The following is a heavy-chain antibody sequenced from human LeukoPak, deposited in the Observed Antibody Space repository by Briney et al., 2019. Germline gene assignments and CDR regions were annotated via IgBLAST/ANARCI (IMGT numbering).Heavy chain of an antibody. CDR2: IYYSGST. V-gene: IGHV4-59*06. D-gene: IGHD3-10*01. CDR1: GGSISSYY. Sequence: PSETLSLTCTVSGGSISSYYWSWIRQPPGKGLEWIGYIYYSGSTYYNPSLKSRVTISVDTSKNQFSLKLSSVTAADTAVYYCARVGGSGSYYNQPYYFDYWGQGTLVTVSS. J-gene: IGHJ4*02. CDR3: ARVGGSGSYYNQPYYFDY.